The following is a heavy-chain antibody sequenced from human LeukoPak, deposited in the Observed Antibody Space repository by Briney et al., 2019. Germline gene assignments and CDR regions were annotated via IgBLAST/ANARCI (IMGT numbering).Heavy chain of an antibody. V-gene: IGHV4-38-2*02. J-gene: IGHJ4*02. Sequence: ETLSLTCTVSGYSISSGYYWGWIRQPPGKGLEWIGSIYHSGSTYYNPSLKSRVTISVDTSKNQFSLKLSSVTAADTAVYYCATQKNYGDFIDYWGQGTLVTVSS. CDR3: ATQKNYGDFIDY. CDR2: IYHSGST. D-gene: IGHD4-17*01. CDR1: GYSISSGYY.